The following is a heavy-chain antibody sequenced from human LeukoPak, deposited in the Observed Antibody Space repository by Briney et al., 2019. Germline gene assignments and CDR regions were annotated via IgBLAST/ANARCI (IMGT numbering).Heavy chain of an antibody. CDR1: GFTFSYYW. J-gene: IGHJ4*02. CDR3: ARHGYNYGFDY. CDR2: IKSDGSIT. Sequence: GGSLRLSCAASGFTFSYYWMHWVRQAPGKGLVWVSRIKSDGSITEYADSVKGRFTISRDISKNTLYLQMNSLSAEDTAVYYCARHGYNYGFDYWGQGTLVTVSS. D-gene: IGHD5-24*01. V-gene: IGHV3-74*01.